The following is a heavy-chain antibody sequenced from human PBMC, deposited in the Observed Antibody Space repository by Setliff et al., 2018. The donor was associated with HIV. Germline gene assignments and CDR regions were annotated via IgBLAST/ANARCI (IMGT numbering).Heavy chain of an antibody. J-gene: IGHJ6*02. CDR3: ARDVAGVLGTYYYGMDV. V-gene: IGHV1-18*01. CDR2: ISAYNGNT. CDR1: GYTFTSYG. D-gene: IGHD7-27*01. Sequence: GASVKVSCKASGYTFTSYGISWVRQAPGQGLEWMGWISAYNGNTNYAQKLQGRVTMTTDTSTSTAYMELRSLRSDDTAVYYCARDVAGVLGTYYYGMDVWGQGTTVTVSS.